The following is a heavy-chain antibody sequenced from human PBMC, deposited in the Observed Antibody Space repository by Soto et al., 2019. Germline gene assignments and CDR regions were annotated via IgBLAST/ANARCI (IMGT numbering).Heavy chain of an antibody. CDR1: GFTFSSYW. V-gene: IGHV3-74*01. J-gene: IGHJ6*02. CDR3: ARDRVTMIVVNGMDV. CDR2: INSDGSST. D-gene: IGHD3-22*01. Sequence: PGGSLRLSCAASGFTFSSYWMHWVRQAPGKGLVWVSRINSDGSSTSYADSVKGRFTISRDNAKNTLYLQMNGLRAEDTAVYYCARDRVTMIVVNGMDVWGQGTTVTVSS.